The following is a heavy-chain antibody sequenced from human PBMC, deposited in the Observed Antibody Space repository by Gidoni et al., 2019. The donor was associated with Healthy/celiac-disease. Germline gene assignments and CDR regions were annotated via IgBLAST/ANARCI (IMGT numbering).Heavy chain of an antibody. D-gene: IGHD2-2*01. V-gene: IGHV3-23*01. J-gene: IGHJ4*02. CDR2: ISGSGGST. CDR3: AKDFRGVVVPASDY. Sequence: EVQLFESGGGLVQPGGSLILSCEASGFTFSSYAMSWVRQAPGKGLEWVSAISGSGGSTYYADSVKGRFTISRDNSKNTLYLQMNSLRAEDTAVYYCAKDFRGVVVPASDYWGQGTLVTVSS. CDR1: GFTFSSYA.